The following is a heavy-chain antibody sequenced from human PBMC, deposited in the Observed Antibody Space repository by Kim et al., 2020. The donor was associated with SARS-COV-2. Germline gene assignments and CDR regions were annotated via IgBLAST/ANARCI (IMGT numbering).Heavy chain of an antibody. CDR3: ARGVSYDYVWGSFIGGAFDI. CDR1: GGSISSGGYY. V-gene: IGHV4-31*03. D-gene: IGHD3-16*01. Sequence: SETLSLTCTVSGGSISSGGYYWSWIRQHPGKGLEWIGYIYYSGSTYYNPSLKSRVTISVDTSKNQFSLKLSSVTAADTAVYYCARGVSYDYVWGSFIGGAFDIWGQGTMVTVSS. J-gene: IGHJ3*02. CDR2: IYYSGST.